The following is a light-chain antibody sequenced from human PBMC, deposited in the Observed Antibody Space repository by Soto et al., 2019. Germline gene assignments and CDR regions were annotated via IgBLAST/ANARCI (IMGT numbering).Light chain of an antibody. CDR2: SNR. V-gene: IGLV1-40*01. J-gene: IGLJ1*01. Sequence: QSVLTQPPSVSGAPGQRVTISCTGSGSNIGAGYDVHWYQHLPGTAPKLPIYSNRNRPSGVPDRFSGSKSGTSASLAITGLQAEDEADYYCQSYDSSLSGYVFGTGTKVTVL. CDR3: QSYDSSLSGYV. CDR1: GSNIGAGYD.